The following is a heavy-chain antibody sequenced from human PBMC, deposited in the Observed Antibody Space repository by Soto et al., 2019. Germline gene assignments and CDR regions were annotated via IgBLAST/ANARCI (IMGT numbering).Heavy chain of an antibody. V-gene: IGHV4-30-4*01. CDR3: ARGGAGATENWFDP. J-gene: IGHJ5*02. CDR2: IFYSGST. CDR1: GGSISSSYYY. Sequence: SETLSLTCTVSGGSISSSYYYWSWIRQPPGKGLEWIGYIFYSGSTNYNPSLKSRVSISVDTSKNQFSLKLSSVTAADTAVYYCARGGAGATENWFDPWGQGTLVTVSS. D-gene: IGHD1-26*01.